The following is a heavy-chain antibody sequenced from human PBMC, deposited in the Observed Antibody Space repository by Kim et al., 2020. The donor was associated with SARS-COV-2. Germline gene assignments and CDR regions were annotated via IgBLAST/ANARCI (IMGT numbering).Heavy chain of an antibody. CDR2: IKRDGSGP. D-gene: IGHD6-19*01. J-gene: IGHJ4*02. CDR1: GFTFSDYW. V-gene: IGHV3-74*01. Sequence: GGSLRLSCAASGFTFSDYWMHWVRQAPGSGLVWVSRIKRDGSGPTYADSVKGRFTISSDNAKNTLYLQMNSLTDEDTAMYYCARETAVTGEYYFDFWGQG. CDR3: ARETAVTGEYYFDF.